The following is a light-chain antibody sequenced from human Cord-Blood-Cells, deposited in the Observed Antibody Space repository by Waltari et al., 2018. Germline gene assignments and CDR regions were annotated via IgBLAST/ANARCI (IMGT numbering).Light chain of an antibody. V-gene: IGKV1-39*01. CDR1: QSISNY. J-gene: IGKJ1*01. CDR2: AAS. CDR3: QQSYSTPGT. Sequence: DIQLTQSPSSLYASVGDRVTITGRASQSISNYLNWYQQKPEKAPKLLIYAASSLKSGVPSRFSGSGSGTDFTLTISSLQPEDFATYYCQQSYSTPGTFGQGTKVEIK.